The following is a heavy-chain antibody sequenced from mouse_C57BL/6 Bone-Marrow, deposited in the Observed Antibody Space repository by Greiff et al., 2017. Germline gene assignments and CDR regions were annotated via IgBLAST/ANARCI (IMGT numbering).Heavy chain of an antibody. CDR2: INPSTGGT. CDR3: ARSNPVAPGDY. Sequence: VQLQQSGPELVKPGASVKISCKASGYSFTGYYMNWVKQSPEKSLEWIGEINPSTGGTTYNQKFKAKATLTVDKSSSTAYMQLKSLTSEDSAVYYCARSNPVAPGDYWGQGTTLTVSS. D-gene: IGHD1-3*01. V-gene: IGHV1-42*01. J-gene: IGHJ2*01. CDR1: GYSFTGYY.